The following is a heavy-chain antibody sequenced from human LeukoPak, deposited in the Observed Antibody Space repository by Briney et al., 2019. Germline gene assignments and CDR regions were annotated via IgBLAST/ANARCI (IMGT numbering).Heavy chain of an antibody. J-gene: IGHJ4*02. V-gene: IGHV3-49*04. Sequence: PGGSLRLSCAASGFTFSNAWMSWVRQAPGKGLEWVGFIRSKAYGGTTEYAASVKGRFTISRDDSKSIAYLQMNSLKTEDTAVYYCTRAPSLGYSSSWYRGAFDYWGQGTLVTVSS. D-gene: IGHD6-13*01. CDR1: GFTFSNAW. CDR3: TRAPSLGYSSSWYRGAFDY. CDR2: IRSKAYGGTT.